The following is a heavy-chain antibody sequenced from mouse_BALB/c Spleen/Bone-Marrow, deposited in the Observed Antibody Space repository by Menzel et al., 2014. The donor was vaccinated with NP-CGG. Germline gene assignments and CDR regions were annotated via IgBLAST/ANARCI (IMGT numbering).Heavy chain of an antibody. CDR2: INPGSGGT. V-gene: IGHV1-54*01. Sequence: QVQLQQSRAELVRPGTSVKVSCKASGYAFTNYLIEWVKQRPGQGLEWIGVINPGSGGTNYNEKFKGKATLTADKSSSTAYMQLSSLTSDDSAVYFCARHYFDYWGQGTTLTVSS. CDR1: GYAFTNYL. CDR3: ARHYFDY. J-gene: IGHJ2*01.